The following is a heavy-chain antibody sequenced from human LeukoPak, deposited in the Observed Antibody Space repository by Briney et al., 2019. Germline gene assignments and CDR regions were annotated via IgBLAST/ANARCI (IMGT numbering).Heavy chain of an antibody. D-gene: IGHD3-16*01. CDR2: ISGSGDYT. CDR3: AKGPQGD. V-gene: IGHV3-23*01. J-gene: IGHJ4*02. CDR1: GFTFSSYA. Sequence: GGSLRLSCAASGFTFSSYAMSWVRQAPGKGLEWVSSISGSGDYTYYADSVEGRFTISRDNSKNTLYLQLNSLRAEDTAVYYCAKGPQGDWGQGALVTVSS.